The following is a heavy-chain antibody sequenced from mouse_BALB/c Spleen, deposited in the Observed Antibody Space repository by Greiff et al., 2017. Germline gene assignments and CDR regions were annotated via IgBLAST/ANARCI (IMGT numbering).Heavy chain of an antibody. CDR1: GYTFTDYE. V-gene: IGHV1-15*01. D-gene: IGHD1-1*01. Sequence: VQVVESGAELVRPGASVTLSCKASGYTFTDYEMHWVKQTPVHGLEWIGAIDPETGGTAYNQKFKGKATLTADKSSSTAYMELRSLTSEDSAVYYCARGGDYGSREPAYWGQGTLVTVSA. CDR2: IDPETGGT. CDR3: ARGGDYGSREPAY. J-gene: IGHJ3*01.